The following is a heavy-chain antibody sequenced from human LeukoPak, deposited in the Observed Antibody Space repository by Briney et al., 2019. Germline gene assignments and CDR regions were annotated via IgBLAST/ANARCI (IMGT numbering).Heavy chain of an antibody. J-gene: IGHJ4*02. Sequence: GASVKVSCKVSGYTLTELSMHWVRQAPGKGLEWMGGFDPEDGETIYAQKFQGRVTMTEDTSTDTAYMELSSLRSEDTAVYYCATIEIRRWLQPFDYWGQGTLVTVSS. CDR3: ATIEIRRWLQPFDY. CDR1: GYTLTELS. D-gene: IGHD5-24*01. V-gene: IGHV1-24*01. CDR2: FDPEDGET.